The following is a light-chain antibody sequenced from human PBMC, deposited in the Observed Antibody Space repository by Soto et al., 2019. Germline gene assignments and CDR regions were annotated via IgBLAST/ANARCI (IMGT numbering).Light chain of an antibody. CDR1: NIGSKN. J-gene: IGLJ3*02. V-gene: IGLV3-9*01. CDR2: RDS. CDR3: QVCDSSTARV. Sequence: SYELTQPLSVSVALGQTARITWEGNNIGSKNVHWYQQTPGQAPVLVIYRDSNRPSGIPERFSGSNSGNTATLTISRAQAGDEADYYCQVCDSSTARVFGGGTKLTVL.